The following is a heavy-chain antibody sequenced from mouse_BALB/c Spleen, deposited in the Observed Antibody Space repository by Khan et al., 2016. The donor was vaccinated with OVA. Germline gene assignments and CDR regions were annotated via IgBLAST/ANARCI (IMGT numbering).Heavy chain of an antibody. D-gene: IGHD2-10*01. CDR2: IWSDGSA. J-gene: IGHJ4*01. Sequence: QVQLKESGPGLVAPSQSLSITCTISGFSLTNYGVHWVRQPPGKGLEWLVVIWSDGSATYNSALKSRLSISKDNSKNQAFLKMIRLQTDDTAMYYGARQPYYHYYIMDYWGQGTSVTVSS. V-gene: IGHV2-6-1*01. CDR1: GFSLTNYG. CDR3: ARQPYYHYYIMDY.